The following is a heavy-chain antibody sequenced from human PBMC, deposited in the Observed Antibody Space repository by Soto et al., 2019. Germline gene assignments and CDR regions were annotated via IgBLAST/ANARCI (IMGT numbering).Heavy chain of an antibody. CDR1: GGTFSSYT. Sequence: QVQLVQSGAEVKKPGSSVKVSCKASGGTFSSYTISWVRQAPGQGLEWMGRIIPILGIANYAQKFQGRVTITADKATSTAYMELSSLRSEDTAVYYCARGTGIAAAGTDYWGQGTLVTVSS. CDR2: IIPILGIA. D-gene: IGHD6-13*01. J-gene: IGHJ4*02. V-gene: IGHV1-69*02. CDR3: ARGTGIAAAGTDY.